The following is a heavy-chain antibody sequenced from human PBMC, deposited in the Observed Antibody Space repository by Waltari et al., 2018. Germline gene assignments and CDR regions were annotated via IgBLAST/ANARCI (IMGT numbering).Heavy chain of an antibody. Sequence: QVQPQESGPGLVKPSQTLSLTCTVSGGSISSGGYYWSWIRQHPGKGLEWIGYIDYSGSTYYNPSLKSRVTISVDTSKNQFSLKLSSVTAADTAVYYCARDGAAAGYYGMDVWGQGTTVTVSS. CDR1: GGSISSGGYY. V-gene: IGHV4-31*03. D-gene: IGHD6-13*01. CDR2: IDYSGST. CDR3: ARDGAAAGYYGMDV. J-gene: IGHJ6*02.